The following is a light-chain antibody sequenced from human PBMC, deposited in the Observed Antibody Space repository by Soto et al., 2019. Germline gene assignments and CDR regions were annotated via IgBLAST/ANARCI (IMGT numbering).Light chain of an antibody. V-gene: IGLV4-69*01. CDR2: LNNDGTH. CDR1: SAYSSYA. CDR3: QTWGTGVV. Sequence: QPVLTQSPSASASLGASVKLTCTLTSAYSSYAVAWHQQQPEKGPRFLMRLNNDGTHTKGDGIPDRFSGSSFGAERYLTISSLQSEDGADYYCQTWGTGVVFGGGTKVTVL. J-gene: IGLJ2*01.